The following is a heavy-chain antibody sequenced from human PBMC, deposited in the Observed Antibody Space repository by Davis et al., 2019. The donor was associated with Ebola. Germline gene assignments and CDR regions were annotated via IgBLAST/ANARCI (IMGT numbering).Heavy chain of an antibody. CDR2: ISDDGSAK. CDR3: ARGLIVVVLQDWFDP. CDR1: GFTFSNYA. V-gene: IGHV3-30*04. D-gene: IGHD2-15*01. Sequence: GESLKTSCAASGFTFSNYAMHWVRQAPGKGLEWVAVISDDGSAKYYADSVKGRFTISRDDSKNTLYLQMNSLRAEDTAVYYCARGLIVVVLQDWFDPWGQGTLVTVSS. J-gene: IGHJ5*02.